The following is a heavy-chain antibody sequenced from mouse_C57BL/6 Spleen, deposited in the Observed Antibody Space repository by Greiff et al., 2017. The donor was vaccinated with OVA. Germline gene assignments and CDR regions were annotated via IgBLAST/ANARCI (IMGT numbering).Heavy chain of an antibody. CDR3: AKAGITTSYYAMDY. D-gene: IGHD1-1*01. CDR1: GYTFTGYW. CDR2: ILPGSGST. J-gene: IGHJ4*01. Sequence: QVQLQQSGAELMKPGASVKLSCKATGYTFTGYWIEWVKQRPGHGLEWIGEILPGSGSTNYNEKFKGKATFTADTSSKPAYMQLSSLTTEDSAIFYCAKAGITTSYYAMDYCGQGTSVTVSS. V-gene: IGHV1-9*01.